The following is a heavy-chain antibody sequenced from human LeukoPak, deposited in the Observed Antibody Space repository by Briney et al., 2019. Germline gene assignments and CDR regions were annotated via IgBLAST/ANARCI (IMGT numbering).Heavy chain of an antibody. J-gene: IGHJ3*02. Sequence: SETLSLTCPVSGYYISSTIHYWGWIRQPPGKGLERIGTIYHSGSTDYAPSLKSRVTISVDTSKNQFSLKLRSVPATDTAVYYCARQGTEYDILTGYARAFDIWVEGTMVTVSS. D-gene: IGHD3-9*01. CDR2: IYHSGST. CDR1: GYYISSTIHY. CDR3: ARQGTEYDILTGYARAFDI. V-gene: IGHV4-39*01.